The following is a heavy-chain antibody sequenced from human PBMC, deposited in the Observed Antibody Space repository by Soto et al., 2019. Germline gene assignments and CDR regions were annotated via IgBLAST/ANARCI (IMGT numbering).Heavy chain of an antibody. Sequence: QVQLVQSGAEVKKPGASVTVSCRASGDSFTGYYMHWVRQAPGQGLEWMGWINPNSGVTKYAQKFQGWVTMTRDTSMRTVYMELSRLRSDDTAVYYCARESGGATATLDYYYFYVDVWGTGTTVTVSS. CDR3: ARESGGATATLDYYYFYVDV. V-gene: IGHV1-2*04. D-gene: IGHD1-26*01. CDR2: INPNSGVT. CDR1: GDSFTGYY. J-gene: IGHJ6*03.